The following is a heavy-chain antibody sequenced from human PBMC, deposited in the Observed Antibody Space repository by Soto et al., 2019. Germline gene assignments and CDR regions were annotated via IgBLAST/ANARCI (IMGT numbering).Heavy chain of an antibody. D-gene: IGHD4-4*01. CDR1: GYTFTSYG. CDR2: ISAYNGNT. CDR3: ARDYGFRTVTTAFEGPNYYYYYMDV. Sequence: QVQLVQSGAEVKKPGASVKVSCKASGYTFTSYGISWVRQAPGQGLEWMGWISAYNGNTNYAQKRQGRVTMTTDTATSTAYKELRSLRTDDTAVYYCARDYGFRTVTTAFEGPNYYYYYMDVWGKGTTVTVSS. J-gene: IGHJ6*03. V-gene: IGHV1-18*01.